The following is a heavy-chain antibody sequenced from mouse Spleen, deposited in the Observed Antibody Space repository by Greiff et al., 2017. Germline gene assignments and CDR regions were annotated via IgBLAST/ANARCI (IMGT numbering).Heavy chain of an antibody. J-gene: IGHJ3*01. Sequence: VKLQESGAELMKPGASVKISCKATGYTFSSYWIEWVKQRPGHGLEWIGEILPGSGSTNYNEKFKGKATFTADTSSNTAYIQLISLTSEDSAVYYCARREFYYGSSLAYWGQGTLVTVSA. CDR2: ILPGSGST. CDR3: ARREFYYGSSLAY. V-gene: IGHV1-9*01. CDR1: GYTFSSYW. D-gene: IGHD1-1*01.